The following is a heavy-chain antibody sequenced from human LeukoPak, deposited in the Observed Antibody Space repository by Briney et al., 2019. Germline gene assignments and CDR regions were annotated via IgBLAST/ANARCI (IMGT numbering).Heavy chain of an antibody. D-gene: IGHD6-19*01. CDR1: GGSITNYY. CDR3: AVQAINTSGWFDN. J-gene: IGHJ4*02. V-gene: IGHV4-59*12. CDR2: IYYTGRT. Sequence: SETLSLTCSVSGGSITNYYWSWFRQPPGKGLEWIGYIYYTGRTTYNTSLKSRVTMSVHTSTNMFSRKLNSVSAAVTAVDYWAVQAINTSGWFDNWGQGTLVTVSS.